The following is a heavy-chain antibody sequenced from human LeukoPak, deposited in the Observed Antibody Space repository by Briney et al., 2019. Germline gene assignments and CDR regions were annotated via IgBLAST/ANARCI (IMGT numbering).Heavy chain of an antibody. D-gene: IGHD2-15*01. Sequence: PSETLSLTCTVSGYSISSGYYWGWIRPPPGKGLEWIGSIYHSGSTNYNPSLKSRVTISVDTSKNQFSLKLSSVTAADTAVYYCARVRCSGGSCYRYYYYYMDVWGKGTTVTVSS. V-gene: IGHV4-38-2*02. CDR1: GYSISSGYY. CDR2: IYHSGST. CDR3: ARVRCSGGSCYRYYYYYMDV. J-gene: IGHJ6*03.